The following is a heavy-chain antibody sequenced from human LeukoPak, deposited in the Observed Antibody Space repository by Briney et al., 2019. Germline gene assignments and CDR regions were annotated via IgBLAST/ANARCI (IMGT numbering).Heavy chain of an antibody. CDR3: ARDSGYSSGWILYYYYYMDV. V-gene: IGHV3-21*01. J-gene: IGHJ6*03. CDR2: ISSSSSDM. D-gene: IGHD6-19*01. CDR1: GFSISTYS. Sequence: GGSLRLSCASSGFSISTYSMNWVRQAPGKGLEWVSCISSSSSDMYYADSVKGRFTISRDNAKSSLYLQMNSLRVEDTAVYYCARDSGYSSGWILYYYYYMDVWGKGTTVTVSS.